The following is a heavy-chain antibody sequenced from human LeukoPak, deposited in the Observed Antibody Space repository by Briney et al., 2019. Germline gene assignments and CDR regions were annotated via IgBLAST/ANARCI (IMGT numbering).Heavy chain of an antibody. Sequence: SETLSLTCTVSGGSTSSYYWSWIRQPPGKGLEWIGYIYYSGSTNYNPSLKSRVTISVDTSKNQFSLKLSSVTAADTAVYYCAREIRYFDWLPSFYMDVWGKGTTVTISS. CDR2: IYYSGST. CDR1: GGSTSSYY. D-gene: IGHD3-9*01. CDR3: AREIRYFDWLPSFYMDV. V-gene: IGHV4-59*01. J-gene: IGHJ6*03.